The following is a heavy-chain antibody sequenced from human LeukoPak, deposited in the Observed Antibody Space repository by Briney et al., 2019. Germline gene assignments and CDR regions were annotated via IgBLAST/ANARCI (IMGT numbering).Heavy chain of an antibody. Sequence: ASVKVSCTASGYTFTGYYMHWVRQAPGQGLEWMGIINPSGGSTSYAQKFQGRVTMTRDTSTSTVYMELSSLRSEDTAVYYCARAYCSGGSCYSTWFDPWGQGTLVTVSS. J-gene: IGHJ5*02. CDR2: INPSGGST. V-gene: IGHV1-46*01. CDR3: ARAYCSGGSCYSTWFDP. CDR1: GYTFTGYY. D-gene: IGHD2-15*01.